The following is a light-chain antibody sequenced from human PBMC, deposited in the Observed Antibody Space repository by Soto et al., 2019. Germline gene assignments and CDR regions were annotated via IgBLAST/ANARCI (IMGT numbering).Light chain of an antibody. CDR2: DNN. V-gene: IGLV1-51*01. Sequence: QSVLTQPPSVSAAPGKKVTISCSGSSSNIGNNYVSWYQQLPGTAPKLLIYDNNKRPSGIPDRFSGSKSGTSATLGITGLQTGDEADYHCGTWDTSLSGGVFGGGTKLTVL. CDR1: SSNIGNNY. J-gene: IGLJ2*01. CDR3: GTWDTSLSGGV.